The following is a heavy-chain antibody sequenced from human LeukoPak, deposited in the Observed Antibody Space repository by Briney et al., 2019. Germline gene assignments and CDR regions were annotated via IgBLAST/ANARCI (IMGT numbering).Heavy chain of an antibody. Sequence: GGSLRLSCAASGFTFSSYVMSGVRQAPGKGLERVSAISGSGGSTYYADSVNGRITISRDNSKNTLYLQMNSLRAEDTAVYYCAASGFGFGELPSYFYYYMDVWGKGTTVTVSS. V-gene: IGHV3-23*01. CDR3: AASGFGFGELPSYFYYYMDV. D-gene: IGHD3-10*01. CDR2: ISGSGGST. J-gene: IGHJ6*03. CDR1: GFTFSSYV.